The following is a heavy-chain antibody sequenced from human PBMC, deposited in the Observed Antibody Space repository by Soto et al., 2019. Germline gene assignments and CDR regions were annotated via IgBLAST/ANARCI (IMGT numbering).Heavy chain of an antibody. CDR2: ISHDGSEK. CDR3: ARAAAYFYHYYYAMDV. J-gene: IGHJ6*02. V-gene: IGHV3-30-3*01. CDR1: RFTFSSYA. D-gene: IGHD6-13*01. Sequence: QVQLVESGGGVVQPGKSLRLSCAASRFTFSSYAMDWVRQAPGKGLEWVAVISHDGSEKYYGDSVKGRFTISRVNPKNTVYLQMNSLRPEDTAVYYCARAAAYFYHYYYAMDVWGQGTAVTVSS.